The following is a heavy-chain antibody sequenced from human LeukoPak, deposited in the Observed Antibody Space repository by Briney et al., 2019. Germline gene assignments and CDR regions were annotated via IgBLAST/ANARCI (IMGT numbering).Heavy chain of an antibody. D-gene: IGHD4-17*01. Sequence: GGSLRLSCETSGFTFSNAWMSWVRQAPGKGLEWLGRIKSKTDGGTTEYAAPVKGRFTISRDDSKNTAYLQMNTLKIDDTAVYYCTTVPPWVTTGYFNYWGQGTLVTVFS. CDR3: TTVPPWVTTGYFNY. CDR1: GFTFSNAW. CDR2: IKSKTDGGTT. V-gene: IGHV3-15*01. J-gene: IGHJ4*02.